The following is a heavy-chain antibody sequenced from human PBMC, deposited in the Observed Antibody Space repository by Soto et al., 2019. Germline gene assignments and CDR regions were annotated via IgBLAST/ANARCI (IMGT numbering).Heavy chain of an antibody. Sequence: PVESLKISCNASGYSFTTYWIAWVPQMPWKGLEWMGIINPGDSDIRYSPSFQGQVTISADNSISTAYLQWSSLKASDTAMYYCARHEQFYYYYYGMDVWGQGTAVTVSS. V-gene: IGHV5-51*01. CDR1: GYSFTTYW. D-gene: IGHD4-4*01. CDR2: INPGDSDI. CDR3: ARHEQFYYYYYGMDV. J-gene: IGHJ6*02.